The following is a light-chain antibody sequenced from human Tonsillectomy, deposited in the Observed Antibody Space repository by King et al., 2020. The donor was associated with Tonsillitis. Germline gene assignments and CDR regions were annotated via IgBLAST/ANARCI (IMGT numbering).Light chain of an antibody. J-gene: IGKJ1*01. V-gene: IGKV1-5*01. CDR3: QQYNFCGP. Sequence: GVPSRFSGSGSGTEFTLTISSLLPDDFATYYCQQYNFCGPLGQGTRVEIK.